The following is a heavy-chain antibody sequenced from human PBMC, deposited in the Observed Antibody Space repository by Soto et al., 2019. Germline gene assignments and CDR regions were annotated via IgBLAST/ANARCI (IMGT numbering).Heavy chain of an antibody. CDR2: INPNSGGT. CDR1: GYTFTGYY. D-gene: IGHD6-6*01. V-gene: IGHV1-2*02. Sequence: ASVGVSCKXSGYTFTGYYMHWVRQAPGQGLEWMGWINPNSGGTNYAQKFQGRVTMTRDTSISTAYMELSRLRSDDTAVYYCAREGHGIPAQTFSRDHYYYYGMDVWGQGTTVTVSS. CDR3: AREGHGIPAQTFSRDHYYYYGMDV. J-gene: IGHJ6*02.